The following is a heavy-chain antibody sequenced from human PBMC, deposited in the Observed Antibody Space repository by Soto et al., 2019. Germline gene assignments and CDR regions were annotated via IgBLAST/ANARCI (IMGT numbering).Heavy chain of an antibody. CDR3: TRKRFGMDV. J-gene: IGHJ6*02. Sequence: VGSLRLSCAASGFTFSNSWMSWVRQAPGKGLEWVANIKEDGSEKDYVDPVKGRFTITRDNAKNSLHLQMNNLRAEDTAVYFCTRKRFGMDVWGQGTTVTVSS. CDR2: IKEDGSEK. V-gene: IGHV3-7*03. CDR1: GFTFSNSW.